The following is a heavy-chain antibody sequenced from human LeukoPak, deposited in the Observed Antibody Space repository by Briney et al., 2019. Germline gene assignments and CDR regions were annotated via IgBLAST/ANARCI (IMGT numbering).Heavy chain of an antibody. J-gene: IGHJ5*02. CDR3: ARGRVSSDYGAVWFDP. V-gene: IGHV4-4*07. Sequence: SETLSVTRPGSLGSLRSYYWSWIRQPAGKELAWIGRIYTSGSNNHNRSLKRRVTISVEKSKNQFSLKLSSVTAADTAVYYCARGRVSSDYGAVWFDPWGQGTLVTVSS. D-gene: IGHD4/OR15-4a*01. CDR2: IYTSGSN. CDR1: LGSLRSYY.